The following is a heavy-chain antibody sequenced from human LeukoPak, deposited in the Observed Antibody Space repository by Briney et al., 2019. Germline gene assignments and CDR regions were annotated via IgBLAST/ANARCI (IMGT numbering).Heavy chain of an antibody. J-gene: IGHJ6*03. V-gene: IGHV3-23*01. CDR1: GFTFSSYA. Sequence: PGGSLRLSCAASGFTFSSYAMSWVRQAPGKGLEWVSVISGSGGSTYYADSVKGRFTISRDNSKNTLYLQMNSLRAEDTAVYYCAKAKVAGAPLYYYYMDVWGKGTTVTVSS. CDR2: ISGSGGST. CDR3: AKAKVAGAPLYYYYMDV. D-gene: IGHD7-27*01.